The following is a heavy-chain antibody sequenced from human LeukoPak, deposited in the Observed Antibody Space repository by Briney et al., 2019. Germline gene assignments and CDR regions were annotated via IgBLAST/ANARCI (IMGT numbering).Heavy chain of an antibody. Sequence: GRSLRLSCAASGFTFSTYAMSWVRQAPGKGLMWVSRIYTDDSGTSYAASVKGRFTISRDNAKNTLYLQMASLRGDDTAVYYCATGRSTLDYWGQGTLVSVSS. CDR1: GFTFSTYA. V-gene: IGHV3-74*01. J-gene: IGHJ4*02. D-gene: IGHD2-2*01. CDR2: IYTDDSGT. CDR3: ATGRSTLDY.